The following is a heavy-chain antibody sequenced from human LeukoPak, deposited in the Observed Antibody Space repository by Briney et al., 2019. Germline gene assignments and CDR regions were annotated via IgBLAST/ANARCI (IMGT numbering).Heavy chain of an antibody. CDR2: IYYSGST. V-gene: IGHV4-30-4*01. D-gene: IGHD3-22*01. CDR3: ARGRYYDSSGYYYWYRSYYHGMDV. J-gene: IGHJ6*02. CDR1: GGSISSGDYY. Sequence: PSETLSLTCTVSGGSISSGDYYWSWIRQPPGKGLEWIVYIYYSGSTYYNPSLKSRVTISVDTSKNQFSLKLSSVTAADTAVYYCARGRYYDSSGYYYWYRSYYHGMDVWGQGTTVTVSS.